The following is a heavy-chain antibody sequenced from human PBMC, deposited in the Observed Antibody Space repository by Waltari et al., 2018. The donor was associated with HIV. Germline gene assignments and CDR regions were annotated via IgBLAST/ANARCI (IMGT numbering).Heavy chain of an antibody. J-gene: IGHJ4*02. CDR3: ARGLEMTTITAYLDY. CDR1: GDSVSSNSAA. Sequence: QVQLQQSGPGLVKPSQTLSLSCAISGDSVSSNSAAWNWIRQSPSRGLEWLGRTYYKSKWYNDYAVSVRSRITINPDTSKNHFSLLLNSVTPEDTAVYYCARGLEMTTITAYLDYWGQGTMVTVSS. CDR2: TYYKSKWYN. D-gene: IGHD5-18*01. V-gene: IGHV6-1*01.